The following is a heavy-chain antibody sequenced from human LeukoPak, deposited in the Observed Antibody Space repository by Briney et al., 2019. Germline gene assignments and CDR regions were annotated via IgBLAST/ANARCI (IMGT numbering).Heavy chain of an antibody. V-gene: IGHV4-34*01. CDR3: ASGYSSSYGY. CDR2: INHSGST. CDR1: GGSFSGYY. J-gene: IGHJ4*02. D-gene: IGHD6-13*01. Sequence: PPETLSLTCAVYGGSFSGYYWSWIRQPPGKGLEWIGEINHSGSTNYNPSLKSRVTISVDTSKNQFSLKLSSVTAADTAVYYCASGYSSSYGYWGQGTLVTVSS.